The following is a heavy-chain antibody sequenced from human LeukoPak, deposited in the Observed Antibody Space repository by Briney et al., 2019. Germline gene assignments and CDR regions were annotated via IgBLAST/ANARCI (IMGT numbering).Heavy chain of an antibody. CDR3: ARDGRLWFGHEVNWFDP. D-gene: IGHD3-10*01. J-gene: IGHJ5*02. Sequence: GGSLRLSCAASGFTFSSYSMNWVRQAPGKVLEWVSSISSSSSYIYYADSVKGRFTISRDNAKNSLYLQMNSLRAEDTAVYYCARDGRLWFGHEVNWFDPWGQGTLVTVSS. CDR1: GFTFSSYS. CDR2: ISSSSSYI. V-gene: IGHV3-21*01.